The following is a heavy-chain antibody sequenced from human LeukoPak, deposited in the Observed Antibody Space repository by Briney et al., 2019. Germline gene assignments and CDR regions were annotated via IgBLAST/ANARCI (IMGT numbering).Heavy chain of an antibody. V-gene: IGHV3-48*03. CDR1: GFTFSSYE. CDR2: ISSSVSTK. CDR3: ARVEGFIDY. D-gene: IGHD3-16*02. J-gene: IGHJ4*02. Sequence: GGSLRLSCAASGFTFSSYEMNWVRQAPGKGLEGVSYISSSVSTKYYADSVKGRFTISRDNAKNSLYLQMISLRAEDPALYYCARVEGFIDYWGQGTLVTVSS.